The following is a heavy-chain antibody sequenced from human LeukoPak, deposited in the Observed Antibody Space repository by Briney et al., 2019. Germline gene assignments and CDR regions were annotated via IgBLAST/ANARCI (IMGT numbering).Heavy chain of an antibody. J-gene: IGHJ6*02. CDR2: INPSSGGT. D-gene: IGHD2-2*01. V-gene: IGHV1-2*06. Sequence: GASVKVTCKASGYTFTGYYIHWERQAPGQGLEWMGRINPSSGGTNYAQKFQGTVTMTRDTSISTAYMELSRLRSDDTAVYYCARKPAGMDVWGQGTTVTVSS. CDR1: GYTFTGYY. CDR3: ARKPAGMDV.